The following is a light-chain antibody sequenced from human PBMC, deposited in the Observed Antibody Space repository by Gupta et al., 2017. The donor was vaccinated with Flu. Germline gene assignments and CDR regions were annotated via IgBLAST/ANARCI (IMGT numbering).Light chain of an antibody. Sequence: QSVLTQPPSVSTAPGQKVIISCSGSSSNIGNNYVSWYQQFPGTAPKLLIYDNFQRASGTPDRFSGSKSGTSATLAITGLQTGDEADYYCATWDSSLSAGVFGGGTKLTVL. CDR3: ATWDSSLSAGV. V-gene: IGLV1-51*01. CDR2: DNF. J-gene: IGLJ3*02. CDR1: SSNIGNNY.